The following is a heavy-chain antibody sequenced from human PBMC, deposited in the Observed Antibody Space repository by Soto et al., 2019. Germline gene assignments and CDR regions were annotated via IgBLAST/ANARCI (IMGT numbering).Heavy chain of an antibody. CDR2: INHSGST. Sequence: PSETLSLTCAGYGGSFSGSYWSWILQPPGNGLEWIGEINHSGSTNYNPSLKSRVTISVDTSKNQFSLKLSSVTAADTAVYYCERGFRIEEAGKTIYYHYGMDVWGQGTTVTVYS. J-gene: IGHJ6*02. D-gene: IGHD6-13*01. V-gene: IGHV4-34*01. CDR3: ERGFRIEEAGKTIYYHYGMDV. CDR1: GGSFSGSY.